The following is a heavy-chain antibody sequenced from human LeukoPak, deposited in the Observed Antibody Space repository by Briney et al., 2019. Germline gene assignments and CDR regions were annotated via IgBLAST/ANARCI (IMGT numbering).Heavy chain of an antibody. CDR2: ISRSGSSSGSTT. Sequence: GGSLRLSCAASGFTVSDYYMTWIRQAPGKGLEWVAYISRSGSSSGSTTYYADSVKGRFTISRDNAKNSLYLQMNSLRAEDTAVYYCAKDAMSSSPGGFDYWGQGTLVTVSS. CDR3: AKDAMSSSPGGFDY. J-gene: IGHJ4*02. CDR1: GFTVSDYY. D-gene: IGHD6-6*01. V-gene: IGHV3-11*01.